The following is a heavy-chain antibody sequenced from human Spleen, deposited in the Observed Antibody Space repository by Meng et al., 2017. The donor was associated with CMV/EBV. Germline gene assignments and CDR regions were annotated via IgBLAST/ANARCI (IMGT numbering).Heavy chain of an antibody. CDR2: IKQDGSEK. D-gene: IGHD3-16*01. Sequence: GGSLRLSCAASGFTFRSYWMSWVRQAPGKGLEWVANIKQDGSEKYHVDSVKGRFTIFRDNAKNSLYLQMSSLRAEDTAVYYCARDLENGYASSIKDYWGQGTLVTVSS. J-gene: IGHJ4*02. V-gene: IGHV3-7*01. CDR1: GFTFRSYW. CDR3: ARDLENGYASSIKDY.